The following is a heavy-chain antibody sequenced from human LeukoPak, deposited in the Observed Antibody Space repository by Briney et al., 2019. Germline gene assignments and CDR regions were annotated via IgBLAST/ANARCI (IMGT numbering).Heavy chain of an antibody. Sequence: GGSLRLSCAASGFTFSSYSMNWVRQAPGKGLEWVSYISSSSSTIYYADSVKGRFTISRHNAKNSLYLQMNSLRAEDTAVYYCAKSFRYYYDSSGYLFDYWGQGTLVTVSS. V-gene: IGHV3-48*04. D-gene: IGHD3-22*01. CDR3: AKSFRYYYDSSGYLFDY. CDR1: GFTFSSYS. J-gene: IGHJ4*02. CDR2: ISSSSSTI.